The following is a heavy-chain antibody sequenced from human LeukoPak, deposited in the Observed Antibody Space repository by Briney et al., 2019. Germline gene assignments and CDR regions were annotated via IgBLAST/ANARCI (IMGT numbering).Heavy chain of an antibody. CDR1: GYTFTGYY. CDR2: INPNSGGT. V-gene: IGHV1-2*06. J-gene: IGHJ6*02. Sequence: ASVKVPCKASGYTFTGYYMHWARQAPGQGLEWMGRINPNSGGTNYAQKFQGRVTMTRDTSISTAYMEPSRLRSDDTAVYYCARDSDYYGSGSYLGRIYYYYGMDVWGQGTTVTVSS. CDR3: ARDSDYYGSGSYLGRIYYYYGMDV. D-gene: IGHD3-10*01.